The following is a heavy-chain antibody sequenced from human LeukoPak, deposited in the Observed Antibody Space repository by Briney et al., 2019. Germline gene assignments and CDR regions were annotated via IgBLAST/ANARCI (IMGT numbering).Heavy chain of an antibody. CDR3: AREGDSSSWYHPAFDY. CDR2: IIPIFGTA. Sequence: SVKVSCKASGGTFSSYAIGWVRQAPGQGLEWMGGIIPIFGTANYAQKFQGRVTITTDESTSTAYMELSSLRSEDTAVYYCAREGDSSSWYHPAFDYWGQGTLVTVSS. D-gene: IGHD6-13*01. V-gene: IGHV1-69*05. J-gene: IGHJ4*02. CDR1: GGTFSSYA.